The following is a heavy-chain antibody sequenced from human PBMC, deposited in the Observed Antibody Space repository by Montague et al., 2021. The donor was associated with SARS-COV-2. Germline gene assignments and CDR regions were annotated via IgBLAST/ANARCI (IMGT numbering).Heavy chain of an antibody. CDR3: AREVVHVDVLTDIPKILYYVLDV. V-gene: IGHV4-30-4*08. D-gene: IGHD2-21*02. CDR2: IYSTGDT. Sequence: TLSLTCTVSGGAINRGDYYWTWIRQPPGKGLEWIGNIYSTGDTSYSPSLKGRVGISLDTSKDQVSLNLRSVAAADTAVYYCAREVVHVDVLTDIPKILYYVLDVWGQGTTVVVSS. J-gene: IGHJ6*02. CDR1: GGAINRGDYY.